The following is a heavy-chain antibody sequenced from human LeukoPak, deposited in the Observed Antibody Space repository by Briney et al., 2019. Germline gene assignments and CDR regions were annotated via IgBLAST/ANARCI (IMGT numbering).Heavy chain of an antibody. CDR3: ARRGVSFIVVAGMDV. J-gene: IGHJ6*02. CDR1: GGSFSGYY. V-gene: IGHV4-34*01. D-gene: IGHD2-2*01. CDR2: INHSGST. Sequence: SETLSLTCAVYGGSFSGYYWSWIRQPPGKGLEWIGEINHSGSTNYNPSLNSRVTISVDTSKNQFSLNLSSVTAAHTAVYYCARRGVSFIVVAGMDVWGQGTTVTVSS.